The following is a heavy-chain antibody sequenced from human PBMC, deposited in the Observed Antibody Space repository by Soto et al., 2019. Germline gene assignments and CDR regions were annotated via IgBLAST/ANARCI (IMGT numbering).Heavy chain of an antibody. CDR3: AKGSHYYDSSGYLDY. V-gene: IGHV3-23*01. Sequence: HPGGSLRLSCAASGFTFSSYAMSWVRQAPGKGLEWVSAISGSGGSTYYADSVKGRFTISRDNSKNTLYLQMNSLRAEDTAVYYCAKGSHYYDSSGYLDYWGQGTLVTVSS. CDR1: GFTFSSYA. J-gene: IGHJ4*02. CDR2: ISGSGGST. D-gene: IGHD3-22*01.